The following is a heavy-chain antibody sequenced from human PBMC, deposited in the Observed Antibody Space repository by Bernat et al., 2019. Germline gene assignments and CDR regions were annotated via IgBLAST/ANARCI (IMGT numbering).Heavy chain of an antibody. V-gene: IGHV3-33*06. Sequence: QVQLVESVGGVVQPGRSLRLSCAASGFTFSSYGMHWVRQAPGKGLEWVAVIWYDGSNKYYADSVKGRFTISRDNSKNTLYLQMNSLRAEDTAVYYCAKSNYYDSSGYSHDAFDIWGQGTMVTVSS. D-gene: IGHD3-22*01. J-gene: IGHJ3*02. CDR2: IWYDGSNK. CDR1: GFTFSSYG. CDR3: AKSNYYDSSGYSHDAFDI.